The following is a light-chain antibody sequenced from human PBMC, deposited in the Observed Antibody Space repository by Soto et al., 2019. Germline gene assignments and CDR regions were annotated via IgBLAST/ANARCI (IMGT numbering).Light chain of an antibody. J-gene: IGKJ1*01. CDR3: QQCGSSPS. V-gene: IGKV3-20*01. CDR1: QSVSSSY. CDR2: DTS. Sequence: EIVLTQYPGTLSLSPGERATLSCRASQSVSSSYLAWYQQKPGQAPRLLIYDTSSRATGIPDRFSGSGSGTDFTLAISRLEPEDFAVYYCQQCGSSPSFGQGTKVELK.